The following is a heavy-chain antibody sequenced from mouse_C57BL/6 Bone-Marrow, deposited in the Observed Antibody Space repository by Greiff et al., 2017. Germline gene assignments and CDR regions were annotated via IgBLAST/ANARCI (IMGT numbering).Heavy chain of an antibody. J-gene: IGHJ2*01. Sequence: EVKLMESGGGLVQPGGSLKLSCAASGFTFSDYGMAWVRQAPRKGPEWVAFISNLAYSIYYADTVTGRFTISRENAKNTLYLEMSVLTSEDTAMYYCARQITTVVGDYYFDYWGQGTTLTVSS. V-gene: IGHV5-15*01. CDR1: GFTFSDYG. CDR2: ISNLAYSI. D-gene: IGHD1-1*01. CDR3: ARQITTVVGDYYFDY.